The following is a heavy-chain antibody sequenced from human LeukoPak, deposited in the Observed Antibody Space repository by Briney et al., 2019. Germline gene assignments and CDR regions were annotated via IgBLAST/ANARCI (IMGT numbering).Heavy chain of an antibody. J-gene: IGHJ4*02. CDR1: GFTFNKSW. V-gene: IGHV3-7*01. CDR3: AKTGERDY. CDR2: IKEDGTQK. D-gene: IGHD7-27*01. Sequence: GGPLRLSGAPSGFTFNKSWMSWVRQAPWKGPEWVANIKEDGTQKYYVDSVRGRFTISRDNADNSLYLQMNSLRGEDTAVYYCAKTGERDYWGRGTLVTVSS.